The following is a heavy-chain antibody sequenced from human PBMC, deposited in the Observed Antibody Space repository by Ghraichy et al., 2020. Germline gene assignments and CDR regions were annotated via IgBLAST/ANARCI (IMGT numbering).Heavy chain of an antibody. J-gene: IGHJ5*02. CDR1: GYTFTSYG. Sequence: ASVKVSCKASGYTFTSYGISWVRQAPGQGLEWMGWISAYNGNTNYAQKLQGRVTMTTDTSTSTAYMELRSLRSDDTAVYYCAREARHYDILTGYYSNWFDPWGQGTLVTVSS. CDR2: ISAYNGNT. CDR3: AREARHYDILTGYYSNWFDP. D-gene: IGHD3-9*01. V-gene: IGHV1-18*01.